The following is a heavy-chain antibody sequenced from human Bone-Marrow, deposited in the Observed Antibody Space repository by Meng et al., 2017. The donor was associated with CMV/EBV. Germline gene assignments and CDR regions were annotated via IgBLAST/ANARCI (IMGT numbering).Heavy chain of an antibody. CDR1: GYTFTSYD. CDR2: INPNSGGT. CDR3: ARIANGGWFDP. Sequence: ASVKVSCKASGYTFTSYDINWVRQATGQGLEWMGWINPNSGGTNYAQKFQGRVTMTRDTSISTAYMELSRLRSDDTAVYYCARIANGGWFDPWGQGTLVTVSS. V-gene: IGHV1-2*02. D-gene: IGHD6-13*01. J-gene: IGHJ5*02.